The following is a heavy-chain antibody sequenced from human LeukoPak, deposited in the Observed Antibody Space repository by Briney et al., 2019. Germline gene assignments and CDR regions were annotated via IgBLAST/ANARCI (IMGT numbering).Heavy chain of an antibody. J-gene: IGHJ4*02. Sequence: PGRSLRLSCAVSGFIFSSYGMHWVRQAPGKGLEWVAVIWNDENNKYYADSVKGRFTISRDNSENTLYLQMNSLRAEDTAVYYCARDNDFWSGYYWPFDYWGQGTLVTVSS. CDR2: IWNDENNK. CDR1: GFIFSSYG. D-gene: IGHD3-3*01. CDR3: ARDNDFWSGYYWPFDY. V-gene: IGHV3-33*01.